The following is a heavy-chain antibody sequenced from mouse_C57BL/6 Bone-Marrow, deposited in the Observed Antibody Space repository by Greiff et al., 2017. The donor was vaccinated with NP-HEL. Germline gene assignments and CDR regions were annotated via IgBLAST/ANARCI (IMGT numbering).Heavy chain of an antibody. CDR1: GYTFTTYP. Sequence: QVQLQQSGAELVKPGASVKMSCKASGYTFTTYPIEWMKQNHGKSLEWIGNFHPYNDDTKYNEKFKGKATLTVEKSSSTVYLELSRLTSDDAAVYYCERGNYYGSSFYYAMDYWGQGTSVTVSS. V-gene: IGHV1-47*01. CDR2: FHPYNDDT. CDR3: ERGNYYGSSFYYAMDY. J-gene: IGHJ4*01. D-gene: IGHD1-1*01.